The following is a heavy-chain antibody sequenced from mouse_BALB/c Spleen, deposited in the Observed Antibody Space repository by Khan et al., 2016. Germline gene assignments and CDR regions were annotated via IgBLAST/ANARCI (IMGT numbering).Heavy chain of an antibody. V-gene: IGHV9-2-1*01. CDR2: INTETGEP. D-gene: IGHD1-2*01. J-gene: IGHJ2*01. CDR3: ARDGYSVDYFDY. CDR1: GYTFTDYS. Sequence: QIQLVQSGPELKKPGETVKISCKASGYTFTDYSMHWVKQAPGKGLKWMGWINTETGEPTYADDFKGRFAFSLETSVSTAYLQINYLNNEDTATYFCARDGYSVDYFDYWGQGTTLTVSS.